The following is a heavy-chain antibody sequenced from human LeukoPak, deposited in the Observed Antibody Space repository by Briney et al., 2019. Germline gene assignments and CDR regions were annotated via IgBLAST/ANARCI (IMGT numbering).Heavy chain of an antibody. CDR1: GGSISGSGYY. Sequence: SETLSLTCSVSGGSISGSGYYWGWIRQPPGKGLEWIGNIYDSGSTYYNASLQGRVTISIDTSKNQFSLRLSSVTAADTAMYYCAKSGGYGLIDYWGQGTLVTVSS. CDR2: IYDSGST. V-gene: IGHV4-39*01. CDR3: AKSGGYGLIDY. J-gene: IGHJ4*02. D-gene: IGHD1-26*01.